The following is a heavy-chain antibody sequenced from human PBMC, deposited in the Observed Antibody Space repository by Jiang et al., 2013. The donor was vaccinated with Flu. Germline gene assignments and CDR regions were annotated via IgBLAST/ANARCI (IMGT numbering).Heavy chain of an antibody. J-gene: IGHJ4*02. CDR1: GFTFTTSG. V-gene: IGHV3-30*02. D-gene: IGHD3-10*01. CDR3: AKDFHGSGSYDY. CDR2: IRSDGSTY. Sequence: VQLLESGGGLVKPGGSLRLSCAASGFTFTTSGMHWVRQAPGKGLEWVAHIRSDGSTYWYADPVKGRFALSRDTSKNTLYLQMNSLRLEDTAVYYCAKDFHGSGSYDYWGQGTLVTVSS.